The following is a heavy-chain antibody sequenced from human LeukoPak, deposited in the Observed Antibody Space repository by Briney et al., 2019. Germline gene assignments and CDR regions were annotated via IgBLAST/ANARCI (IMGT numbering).Heavy chain of an antibody. CDR3: AKDYYGSGSYRHFDQ. CDR1: GLTFDDHA. V-gene: IGHV3-23*01. J-gene: IGHJ4*02. CDR2: ISGSGGST. Sequence: GGSLRLSCAASGLTFDDHAMHWVRQAPGKGLEWVSLISGSGGSTYYADSVKGRFTISRDNSKNTLYLQMNSLRAEDTAVYYCAKDYYGSGSYRHFDQWGQGTLVTVSS. D-gene: IGHD3-10*01.